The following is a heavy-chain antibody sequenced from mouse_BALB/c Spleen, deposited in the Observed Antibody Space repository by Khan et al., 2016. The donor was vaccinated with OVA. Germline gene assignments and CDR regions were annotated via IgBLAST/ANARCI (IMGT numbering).Heavy chain of an antibody. CDR1: GDSITSGY. CDR2: IIYTGYT. CDR3: ARSTYRYAFVY. Sequence: EVQLQESGPSLVKPSQTLSLTCSVTGDSITSGYWNWIRKFPENKLEYMGYIIYTGYTYYNPSLQGRISITRHTSKNQYYLQLNSVTDEDTATYYCARSTYRYAFVYWGQGTLVTVSA. J-gene: IGHJ3*01. V-gene: IGHV3-8*02. D-gene: IGHD2-12*01.